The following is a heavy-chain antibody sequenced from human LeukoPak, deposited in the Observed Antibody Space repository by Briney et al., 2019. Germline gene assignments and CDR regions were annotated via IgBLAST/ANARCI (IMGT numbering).Heavy chain of an antibody. V-gene: IGHV3-66*01. CDR2: IYSGGST. Sequence: PGGSLRLSRAASGFTVSSNYMSWVRQAPGKGLEWVSVIYSGGSTYYADSVKGRFTISRDNSKNTLYLQMNSLRAEDTAVYYCARGQQSGVDTAMATYPYDGIDIWGQVTMVTVSS. D-gene: IGHD5-18*01. J-gene: IGHJ3*02. CDR1: GFTVSSNY. CDR3: ARGQQSGVDTAMATYPYDGIDI.